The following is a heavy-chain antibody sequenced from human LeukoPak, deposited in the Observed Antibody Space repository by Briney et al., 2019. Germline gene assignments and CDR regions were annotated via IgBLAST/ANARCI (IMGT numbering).Heavy chain of an antibody. J-gene: IGHJ4*02. D-gene: IGHD6-19*01. V-gene: IGHV3-7*03. Sequence: PGGSLRLSCAASGFTLSGLWMHWVRQAPGKGLEWVANIKQDGSEKYYVDSVKGRFTISRDNAKNSLYLQMNSLRAEDTAVYYCASPRGKWAGTFDYWGQGTLVTVSS. CDR2: IKQDGSEK. CDR3: ASPRGKWAGTFDY. CDR1: GFTLSGLW.